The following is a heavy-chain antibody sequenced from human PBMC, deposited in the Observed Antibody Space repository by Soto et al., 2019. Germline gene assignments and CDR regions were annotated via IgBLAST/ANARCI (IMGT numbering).Heavy chain of an antibody. D-gene: IGHD3-16*01. CDR3: ATGWAAPYGMDV. CDR2: IKSKTDGGTT. V-gene: IGHV3-15*01. Sequence: GGSLRLSCAASGFTFSNAWMSWVRQAPGKGLEWVGRIKSKTDGGTTDYAAPVKGRFTISRDDSKNTLYLQMNSLKTEDTAVYYCATGWAAPYGMDVWGQGTTVTVSS. J-gene: IGHJ6*02. CDR1: GFTFSNAW.